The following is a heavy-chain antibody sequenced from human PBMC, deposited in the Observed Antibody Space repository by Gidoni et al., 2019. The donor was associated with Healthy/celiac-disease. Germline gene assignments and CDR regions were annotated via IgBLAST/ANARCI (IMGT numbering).Heavy chain of an antibody. CDR3: ARGPTLGYCSGGSCYGVYFQH. V-gene: IGHV3-30-3*01. CDR2: ISYDGSNK. D-gene: IGHD2-15*01. J-gene: IGHJ1*01. CDR1: GFTFSRHA. Sequence: QVQLVESGGGVVQPGRSLRLSCAASGFTFSRHAMHWVRQAPGKGREWVAVISYDGSNKYYADSVKGRFTISRDNSKNTLYLQMNSLRAEDTAVYYCARGPTLGYCSGGSCYGVYFQHWGQGTLVTVSS.